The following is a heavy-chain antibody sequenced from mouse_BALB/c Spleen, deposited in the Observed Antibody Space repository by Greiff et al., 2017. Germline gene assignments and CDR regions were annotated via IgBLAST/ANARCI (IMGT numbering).Heavy chain of an antibody. D-gene: IGHD2-1*01. CDR2: IWAGGST. CDR3: ARDLGGNYPFAY. J-gene: IGHJ3*01. V-gene: IGHV2-9*02. Sequence: VHLVESGPGLVAPSQSLSITCTVSGFSLTSYGVHWVRQPPGKGLEWLGVIWAGGSTNYNSALMSRLSISKDNSKSQVFLKMNSLQTDDTAMYYCARDLGGNYPFAYWGQGTLVTVSA. CDR1: GFSLTSYG.